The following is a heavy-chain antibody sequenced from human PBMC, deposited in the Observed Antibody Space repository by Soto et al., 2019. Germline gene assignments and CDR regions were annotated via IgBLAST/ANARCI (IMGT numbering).Heavy chain of an antibody. CDR2: IYTSGST. CDR3: ARVCYYGSSGYCGESLIDAFDI. V-gene: IGHV4-4*07. CDR1: DVYIGGYD. J-gene: IGHJ3*02. Sequence: SHSKSVADVYIGGYDWSWIRQNTGKRPEGIGRIYTSGSTNYNPSLKSRVTISVDTSKNQFSLKLSSVTAADTAVYYCARVCYYGSSGYCGESLIDAFDIWGQGTMVNVS. D-gene: IGHD3-22*01.